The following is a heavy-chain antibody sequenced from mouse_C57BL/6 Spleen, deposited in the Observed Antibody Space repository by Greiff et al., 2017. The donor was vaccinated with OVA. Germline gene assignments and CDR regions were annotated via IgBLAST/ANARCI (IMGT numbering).Heavy chain of an antibody. V-gene: IGHV7-3*01. CDR3: ARYSGGGYGNYDYAMDY. Sequence: EVKLQESGGGLVQPGGSLSLSCAASGFTFTDYYMSWVRQPPGKALEWLGFIRNKANGYTTEYSASVKGRFTISRDNSQSILYLQMNALRAEDSATYYCARYSGGGYGNYDYAMDYWGQGTSVTVSS. CDR1: GFTFTDYY. J-gene: IGHJ4*01. CDR2: IRNKANGYTT. D-gene: IGHD2-1*01.